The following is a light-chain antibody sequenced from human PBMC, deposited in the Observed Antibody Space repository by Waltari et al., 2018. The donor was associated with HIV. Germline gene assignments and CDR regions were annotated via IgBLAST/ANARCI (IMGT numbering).Light chain of an antibody. Sequence: QSVLTQPPSVSGAPGQRVTISCTWSSPNIGAGYDVHWYQQLPGTAPKLLSYGNTNRPSGVSDRFSGSKSGTSASLAITGLQAEDEADYYCQSYDSRQSGFWVFGGGTTLTVL. CDR3: QSYDSRQSGFWV. V-gene: IGLV1-40*01. J-gene: IGLJ3*02. CDR2: GNT. CDR1: SPNIGAGYD.